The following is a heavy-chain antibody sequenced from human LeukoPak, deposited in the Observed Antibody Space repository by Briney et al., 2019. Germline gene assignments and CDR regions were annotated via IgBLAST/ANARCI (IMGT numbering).Heavy chain of an antibody. CDR3: AREPSIYSGSYYYFDY. CDR1: GYTFTSYG. CDR2: VSAYNGDT. D-gene: IGHD1-26*01. J-gene: IGHJ4*02. Sequence: ASVKVSCKASGYTFTSYGISWVRQAAGQGLEWLGWVSAYNGDTNYAQKLQGRVTMTTDTSTSTAYMELRSLRSDDTAVYYCAREPSIYSGSYYYFDYWGQGTLVTVSS. V-gene: IGHV1-18*01.